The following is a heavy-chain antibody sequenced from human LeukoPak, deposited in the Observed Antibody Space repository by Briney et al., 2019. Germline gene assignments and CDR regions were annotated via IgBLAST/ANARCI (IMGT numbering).Heavy chain of an antibody. D-gene: IGHD2-15*01. V-gene: IGHV3-30*02. CDR3: ARGEDIVYYMDV. J-gene: IGHJ6*03. CDR2: IRYDGTNK. CDR1: GFPFSSYG. Sequence: GESLRLSCAASGFPFSSYGMHWVRQAPGKGLEWVAFIRYDGTNKFYADSVKGRFTISRDNSKNTLYLQMNSLRAEDTAVYYCARGEDIVYYMDVWGKGTTVTVSS.